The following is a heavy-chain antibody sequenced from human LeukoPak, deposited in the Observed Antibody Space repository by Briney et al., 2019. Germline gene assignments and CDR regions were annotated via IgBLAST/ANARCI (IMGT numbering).Heavy chain of an antibody. CDR3: ARDCSGSHVQLCGMDV. V-gene: IGHV3-23*01. D-gene: IGHD1-26*01. CDR2: INGGADST. J-gene: IGHJ6*02. CDR1: GITFSSYA. Sequence: GGSLRLSCVASGITFSSYAMSWVRQAPGKGLEWVSAINGGADSTYYADSVKGRFTISRDNSKNTLYLQMNSLRAEDTAVYYCARDCSGSHVQLCGMDVWGQGTTVTVSS.